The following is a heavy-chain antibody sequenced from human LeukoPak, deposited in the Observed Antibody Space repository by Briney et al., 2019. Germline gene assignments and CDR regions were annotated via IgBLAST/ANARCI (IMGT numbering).Heavy chain of an antibody. Sequence: GGSLRLSCAASGFTFSRYGMHWGRQAPGKGLEWVTAISYDGSNKYYADSVKGRFTISRDNSKNTLYVQMNSLRAEDTAVYYCAKEGYSRGYYSYYYMDVWGKGTTVTVSS. J-gene: IGHJ6*03. D-gene: IGHD6-13*01. CDR1: GFTFSRYG. CDR2: ISYDGSNK. CDR3: AKEGYSRGYYSYYYMDV. V-gene: IGHV3-30*04.